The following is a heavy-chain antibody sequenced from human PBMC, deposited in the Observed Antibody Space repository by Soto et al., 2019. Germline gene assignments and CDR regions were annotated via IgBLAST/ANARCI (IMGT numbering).Heavy chain of an antibody. J-gene: IGHJ4*02. CDR3: GKDIGYSGSYSAF. CDR2: ITWHGGNI. V-gene: IGHV3-9*01. Sequence: GTSLIVSCAVSGFDFADYAVHWVRQAPGNGLEWVSNITWHGGNIGSADSVKCRFTISRDDAKNSLYLERNSLRAEDTAFYYSGKDIGYSGSYSAFWRQGGLVAVS. D-gene: IGHD1-26*01. CDR1: GFDFADYA.